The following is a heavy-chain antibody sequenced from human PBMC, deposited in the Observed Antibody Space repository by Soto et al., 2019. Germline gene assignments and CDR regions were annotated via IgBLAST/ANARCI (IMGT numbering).Heavy chain of an antibody. V-gene: IGHV3-23*01. Sequence: VGSLRLSCAASGFTFSSYAMSWVRQAPGKGLEWVSAISGSGGSTYYADSVKGRFTISRDNSKNTLYLQMNSLRAEDTAVYYCAKLDVGYCSSTSCYRDYWGQGTLVTVSS. D-gene: IGHD2-2*02. CDR3: AKLDVGYCSSTSCYRDY. CDR1: GFTFSSYA. CDR2: ISGSGGST. J-gene: IGHJ4*02.